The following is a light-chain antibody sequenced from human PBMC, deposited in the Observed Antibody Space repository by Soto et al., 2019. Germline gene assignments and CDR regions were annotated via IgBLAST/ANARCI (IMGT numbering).Light chain of an antibody. V-gene: IGKV3-15*01. Sequence: EIAMTQSPGILSVSPGERATLSCRATQSVSGNLAWYQQRPGQAPRLLISGASTRATGIPARFSGSGSGTEFTLTISSLQSEDFAVYYCQQYHNWPRTFGQGTKVEIK. CDR3: QQYHNWPRT. CDR1: QSVSGN. J-gene: IGKJ1*01. CDR2: GAS.